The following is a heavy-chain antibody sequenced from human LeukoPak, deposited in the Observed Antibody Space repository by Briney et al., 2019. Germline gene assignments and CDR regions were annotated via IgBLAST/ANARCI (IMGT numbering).Heavy chain of an antibody. J-gene: IGHJ4*02. Sequence: PGGSLRLSCAASGFTFGSYWMSWVRQAPGKGLEWVANIKQDGSEKYYVDSVKGRFTISRDNAKNSLYLQMNSLRAEDTAVYYCARLTNEEFDYWGQGTLVTVSS. V-gene: IGHV3-7*01. CDR2: IKQDGSEK. CDR3: ARLTNEEFDY. D-gene: IGHD1-1*01. CDR1: GFTFGSYW.